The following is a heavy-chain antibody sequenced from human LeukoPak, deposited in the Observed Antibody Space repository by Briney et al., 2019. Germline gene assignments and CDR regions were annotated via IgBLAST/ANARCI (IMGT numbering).Heavy chain of an antibody. V-gene: IGHV4-4*07. D-gene: IGHD3-10*01. CDR3: ARGFRSGSYIYFDY. CDR1: GGSISSYY. CDR2: IYSTGST. Sequence: SETLSLTCTVSGGSISSYYWTWIRQPPGKGLEWIGCIYSTGSTNYNPSLNSRVTMSVDTSKNQFSLKLSSVTAADTAVYYCARGFRSGSYIYFDYWGQGTLVTVSS. J-gene: IGHJ4*02.